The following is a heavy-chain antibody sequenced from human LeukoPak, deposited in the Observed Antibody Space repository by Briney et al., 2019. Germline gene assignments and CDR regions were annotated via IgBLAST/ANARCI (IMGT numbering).Heavy chain of an antibody. CDR3: ARSWGQQLPPVY. Sequence: PSETLSLTCTVSGGSISSSSYYWTWIRQSPGKGLEWIGYIYNSGNTNYNPSLKSRVTISIDTSKNQFSLKLSSVTAADTAVYYCARSWGQQLPPVYWGQGTLVTVSS. J-gene: IGHJ4*02. V-gene: IGHV4-61*01. CDR2: IYNSGNT. D-gene: IGHD6-13*01. CDR1: GGSISSSSYY.